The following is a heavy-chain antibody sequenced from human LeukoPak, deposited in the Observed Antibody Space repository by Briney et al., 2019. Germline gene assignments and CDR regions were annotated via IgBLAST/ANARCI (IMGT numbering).Heavy chain of an antibody. CDR1: GFTFSGFS. Sequence: GGSLRLSCAASGFTFSGFSMSWVRQSPTKGLEWVANIKQDGSERYYVDSVKGRFTISRDNAKNSLSLQMNNLRVEDTAVYYCARAGSHWHYVYWGQGTVVTVSS. CDR2: IKQDGSER. D-gene: IGHD3-10*01. CDR3: ARAGSHWHYVY. J-gene: IGHJ4*02. V-gene: IGHV3-7*01.